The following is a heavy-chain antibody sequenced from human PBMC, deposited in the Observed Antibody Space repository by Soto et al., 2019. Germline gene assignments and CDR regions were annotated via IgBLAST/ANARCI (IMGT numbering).Heavy chain of an antibody. CDR2: IKQDGSEK. V-gene: IGHV3-7*01. D-gene: IGHD2-2*01. J-gene: IGHJ4*02. Sequence: EVQLVESGGGLVQPGGSLRLSCAASGFTFSSYWMSWVRQAPGKGLEWVANIKQDGSEKYYVDSVKGRFTISRDNAKNSLYLQMNSLRAEDTAVYYCARDQGRYCSSTSCYFDYWGQGTLVTVSS. CDR3: ARDQGRYCSSTSCYFDY. CDR1: GFTFSSYW.